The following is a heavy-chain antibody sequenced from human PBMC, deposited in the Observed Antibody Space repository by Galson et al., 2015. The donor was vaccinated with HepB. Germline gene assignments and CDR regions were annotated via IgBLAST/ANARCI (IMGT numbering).Heavy chain of an antibody. Sequence: SLRLSCAASGFTFSSYEMNWVRQAPGKGLEWVSYISSSGSTIYYADSVKGRFTISRDNAKNSLYLQMNSLRAEDTAVYYCARDSKYYYDSSGYLLFDYWGQGTLVTVSS. CDR3: ARDSKYYYDSSGYLLFDY. CDR2: ISSSGSTI. J-gene: IGHJ4*02. D-gene: IGHD3-22*01. CDR1: GFTFSSYE. V-gene: IGHV3-48*03.